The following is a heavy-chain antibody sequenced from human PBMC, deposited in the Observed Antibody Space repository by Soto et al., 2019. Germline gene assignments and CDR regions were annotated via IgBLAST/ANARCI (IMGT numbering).Heavy chain of an antibody. Sequence: PGESLKISCKGSGYSFTSYWISWVRQMPGKGLEWMGRIDPSDSYTNYSPSFQGHVTISADKSISTAYLQWSSLKASDTAMYYCATSKLAKIAAADRYYYYGMDVWGQGTTVTVSS. D-gene: IGHD6-13*01. CDR1: GYSFTSYW. J-gene: IGHJ6*02. CDR3: ATSKLAKIAAADRYYYYGMDV. CDR2: IDPSDSYT. V-gene: IGHV5-10-1*01.